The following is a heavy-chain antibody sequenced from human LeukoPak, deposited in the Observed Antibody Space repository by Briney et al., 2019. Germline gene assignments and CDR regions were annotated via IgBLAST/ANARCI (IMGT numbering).Heavy chain of an antibody. CDR1: GFTFSSYA. CDR2: ISGSGGTT. Sequence: GGSLRLSCAASGFTFSSYAMSCVRQAPGKGLEWVSAISGSGGTTSYADSVKGRFTISRDNSKNTLYLQMNSLRAEDTAVYYCAGGVGATGYYYGMDVWGQGTTVTVSS. V-gene: IGHV3-23*01. J-gene: IGHJ6*02. D-gene: IGHD1-26*01. CDR3: AGGVGATGYYYGMDV.